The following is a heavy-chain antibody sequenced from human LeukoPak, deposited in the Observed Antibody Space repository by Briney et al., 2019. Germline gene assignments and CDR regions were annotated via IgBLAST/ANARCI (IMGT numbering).Heavy chain of an antibody. Sequence: ASVKASCKASGYTFTGYVINRGRRAAGQELKWLGWMNPNIGIAGYTQKCQGRVTLTRQTSLSTAYMPLSSLRSQDTARSYIARGRILWFGALLQSDYYYYGMDVWAKGKTVTVS. CDR1: GYTFTGYV. D-gene: IGHD3-10*01. CDR2: MNPNIGIA. V-gene: IGHV1-8*01. CDR3: ARGRILWFGALLQSDYYYYGMDV. J-gene: IGHJ6*04.